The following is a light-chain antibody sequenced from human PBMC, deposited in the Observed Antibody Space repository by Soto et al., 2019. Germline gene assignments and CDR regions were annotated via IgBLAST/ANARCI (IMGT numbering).Light chain of an antibody. V-gene: IGLV2-14*01. CDR2: EVS. CDR3: SSYTSRTTPV. CDR1: SSEVGGYAY. Sequence: QSVLTQPASVSGSPGQTITISCTGTSSEVGGYAYVSWYQQYPGKVPKLVISEVSNRPSGVSHRFSGSRSGNTASLTISGLQAEDEADYHCSSYTSRTTPVFGGGTKLTVL. J-gene: IGLJ2*01.